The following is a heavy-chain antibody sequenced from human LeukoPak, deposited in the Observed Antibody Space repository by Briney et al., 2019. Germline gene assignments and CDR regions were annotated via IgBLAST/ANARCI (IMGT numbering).Heavy chain of an antibody. CDR1: VYTFTSYY. CDR3: ARGRSGSFMGGYYFDY. D-gene: IGHD1-26*01. CDR2: INPSGGST. V-gene: IGHV1-46*01. J-gene: IGHJ4*02. Sequence: ASVRVSCKASVYTFTSYYMHWVRQAPGQGLEGMGIINPSGGSTSYAQKFQGRVTMTRDTSTSTVYMELSSLRSEDTAVYYCARGRSGSFMGGYYFDYWGQGTLVTVSS.